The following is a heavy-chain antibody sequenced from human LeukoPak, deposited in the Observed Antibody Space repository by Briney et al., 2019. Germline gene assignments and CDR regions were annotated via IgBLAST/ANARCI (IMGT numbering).Heavy chain of an antibody. CDR2: IYYSGST. V-gene: IGHV4-39*01. CDR3: ARHDGYNYNFDY. CDR1: GGSISSSSYY. D-gene: IGHD5-24*01. Sequence: PSETLSLTCTVSGGSISSSSYYWGWIRQPPGKGLEWIGSIYYSGSTYYNPSLKSRVTISVDTSKNQFSLKLSSVTAAYTAVYYCARHDGYNYNFDYWGQGTLVTVSS. J-gene: IGHJ4*02.